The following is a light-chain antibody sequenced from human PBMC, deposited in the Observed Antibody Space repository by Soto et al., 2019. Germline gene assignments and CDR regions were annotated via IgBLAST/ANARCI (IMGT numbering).Light chain of an antibody. CDR1: QNISSH. CDR2: DSS. J-gene: IGKJ4*01. V-gene: IGKV3-11*01. Sequence: DIVLTQSPATLSLSPGDRATLSCRASQNISSHFAWYRQTPGQAPRLLIYDSSSRATGTPARFSGWGSGTDFTLTISSLEADDFAVYYCRQRSRWPVTVGGGTKVEIK. CDR3: RQRSRWPVT.